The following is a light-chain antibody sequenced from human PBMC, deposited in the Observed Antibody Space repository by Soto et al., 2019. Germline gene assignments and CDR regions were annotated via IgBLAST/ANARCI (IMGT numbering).Light chain of an antibody. Sequence: ERVLTQSPRTLSLSPGDKAMLSGRASQSVGGNVAWYQQIPGQPPKLLIFGASSRATGIADKFSGSGSGTDFTLTISRLEPADFALYYCQHYGAAPITFGHGTRLEIK. CDR1: QSVGGN. CDR2: GAS. V-gene: IGKV3-20*01. CDR3: QHYGAAPIT. J-gene: IGKJ5*01.